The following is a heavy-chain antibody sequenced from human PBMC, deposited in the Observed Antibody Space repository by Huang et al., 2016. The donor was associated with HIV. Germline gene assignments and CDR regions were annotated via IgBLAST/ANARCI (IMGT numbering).Heavy chain of an antibody. V-gene: IGHV4-39*01. J-gene: IGHJ3*01. CDR2: ICYSGGT. Sequence: QLQLQESGPGLVKPSESLSLTCNVSGASISKSSHCWGWIRPPPGKGLEWIGSICYSGGTYYNPSLKSRVTISVDTSMNQFSLNLNSVTAADTAMYYCARPIDYGDYVEAFDVWGQGTMVTVSS. D-gene: IGHD4-17*01. CDR3: ARPIDYGDYVEAFDV. CDR1: GASISKSSHC.